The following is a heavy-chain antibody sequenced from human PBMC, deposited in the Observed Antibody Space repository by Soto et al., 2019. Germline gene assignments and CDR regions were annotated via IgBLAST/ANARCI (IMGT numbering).Heavy chain of an antibody. CDR1: GFMFSNYG. CDR3: AKSYSDYVEYFQH. D-gene: IGHD3-22*01. Sequence: GGSLRLSCAGSGFMFSNYGTSWVRRAPGKGLEWVAGLTIVAYYTDSVKGRFTISRDNSKNTLYLQMNSLSAEDTAVYYCAKSYSDYVEYFQHWGQGTPVTVAS. J-gene: IGHJ1*01. V-gene: IGHV3-23*01. CDR2: LTIVA.